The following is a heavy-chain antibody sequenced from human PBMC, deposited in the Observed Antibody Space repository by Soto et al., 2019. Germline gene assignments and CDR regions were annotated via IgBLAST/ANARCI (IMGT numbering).Heavy chain of an antibody. V-gene: IGHV4-59*01. CDR2: IYYSGST. D-gene: IGHD3-22*01. CDR1: GGSISSYY. Sequence: PSETLSLTCTVSGGSISSYYWSWIRQPPGKGLEWIGYIYYSGSTNYNPSLKSRVTISVDTSKNQFSLKLSSVTAADTAVYYCARGDGYYDSSGYHQYYGMDVWGQGTTVTVSS. J-gene: IGHJ6*02. CDR3: ARGDGYYDSSGYHQYYGMDV.